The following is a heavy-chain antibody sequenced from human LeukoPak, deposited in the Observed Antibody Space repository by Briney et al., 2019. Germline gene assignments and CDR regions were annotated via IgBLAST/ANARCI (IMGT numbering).Heavy chain of an antibody. CDR2: INPNSGGT. CDR3: ARYKVLGTANYMDV. D-gene: IGHD3-16*01. Sequence: GASVKVSCKASGYTFTGYYMHWVRQAPGQGLEWMGWINPNSGGTNYAQKFQGRVTMTRDTSISTAYMELSRLRSDDTAVYYCARYKVLGTANYMDVWGKGTTVTVSS. CDR1: GYTFTGYY. J-gene: IGHJ6*03. V-gene: IGHV1-2*02.